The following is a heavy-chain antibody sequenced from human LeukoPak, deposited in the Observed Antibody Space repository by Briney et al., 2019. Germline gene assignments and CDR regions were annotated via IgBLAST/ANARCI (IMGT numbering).Heavy chain of an antibody. CDR2: ITTYNGNT. CDR3: ARGPYYDSWSGAGY. J-gene: IGHJ4*02. CDR1: GYTFTSYA. V-gene: IGHV1-18*01. D-gene: IGHD3-3*01. Sequence: ASVKVSCTASGYTFTSYAMNWVRQAPGQGLEWMGWITTYNGNTNYIQKLQGRVTMTTDTSTSTAYMELRSLRSDDTAVYYCARGPYYDSWSGAGYWGQGTLVTVSS.